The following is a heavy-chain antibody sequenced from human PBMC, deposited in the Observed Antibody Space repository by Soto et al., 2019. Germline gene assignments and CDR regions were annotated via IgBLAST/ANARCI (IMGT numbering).Heavy chain of an antibody. CDR3: ARGNQLAPLYYYYGMDV. D-gene: IGHD6-13*01. V-gene: IGHV1-69*01. CDR1: GGTFSSYA. Sequence: QVQLVQSGAEVKKPGSSVKVSCKASGGTFSSYAISWVRQAPGQGLEWMGGIIPIFGTANYAQKFQGRVTITADESTSTAYMELSSLRSEDTAVYYCARGNQLAPLYYYYGMDVRGQGTTVTVSS. J-gene: IGHJ6*02. CDR2: IIPIFGTA.